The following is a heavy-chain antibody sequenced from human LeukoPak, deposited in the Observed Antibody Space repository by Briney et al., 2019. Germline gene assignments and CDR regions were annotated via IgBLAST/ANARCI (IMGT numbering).Heavy chain of an antibody. Sequence: GESLKISCKGSGYSFTTYWIAWVRQMPGKGLEWMGIIYPGDSDTRYSPSFRGQVTISADKSISAAYLQWSSLKASDTAMYYCARLKIAKALTRNYYDSSYYYYGMDVWGQGTTVTVSS. CDR3: ARLKIAKALTRNYYDSSYYYYGMDV. CDR2: IYPGDSDT. J-gene: IGHJ6*02. CDR1: GYSFTTYW. D-gene: IGHD3-22*01. V-gene: IGHV5-51*01.